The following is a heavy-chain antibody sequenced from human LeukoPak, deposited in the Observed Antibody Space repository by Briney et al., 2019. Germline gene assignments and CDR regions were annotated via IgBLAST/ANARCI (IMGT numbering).Heavy chain of an antibody. D-gene: IGHD3-10*01. Sequence: GGSLRLSCAASGFTFSDYYMSWIRQAPGRGLEWVSYISSSSSYTNYADSVKGRFTISSDNAKNSLYLQMNSLRAEDTAVYYCARGGGITMVRGVSDAFDIWGQGTMVTVSS. CDR1: GFTFSDYY. CDR2: ISSSSSYT. CDR3: ARGGGITMVRGVSDAFDI. J-gene: IGHJ3*02. V-gene: IGHV3-11*06.